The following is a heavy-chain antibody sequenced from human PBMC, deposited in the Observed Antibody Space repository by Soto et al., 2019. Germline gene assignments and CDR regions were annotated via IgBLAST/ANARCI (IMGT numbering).Heavy chain of an antibody. CDR1: GYTFTSYG. CDR3: ARDPEILDY. V-gene: IGHV1-18*01. Sequence: QVQLVQSGAEVKKPGASVKVSCKASGYTFTSYGISWVRQAPGQGLEGMGWISAYNGHTTYAQTFQGRVTMTTDTAPSTAYMELTSLRSDDTAVYYCARDPEILDYWGQGTLVTGSS. J-gene: IGHJ4*02. CDR2: ISAYNGHT.